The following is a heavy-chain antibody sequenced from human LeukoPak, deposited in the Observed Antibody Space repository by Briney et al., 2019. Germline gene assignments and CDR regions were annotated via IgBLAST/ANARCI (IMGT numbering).Heavy chain of an antibody. Sequence: SETLSLTCTVSGDFVNHYYWSWIRQPAGKGLEWIGRVYTTGSTNYTASLKSRVTISLDRSNNQVSLTLTSVTAADTAVYYCVRDAASTIYDYYMDVWGKGTTVIVSS. CDR3: VRDAASTIYDYYMDV. D-gene: IGHD6-25*01. J-gene: IGHJ6*03. CDR1: GDFVNHYY. V-gene: IGHV4-4*07. CDR2: VYTTGST.